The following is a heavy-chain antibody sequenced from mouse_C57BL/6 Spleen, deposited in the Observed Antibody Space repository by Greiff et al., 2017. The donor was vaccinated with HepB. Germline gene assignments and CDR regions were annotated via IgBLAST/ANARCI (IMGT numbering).Heavy chain of an antibody. V-gene: IGHV1-50*01. D-gene: IGHD2-5*01. Sequence: QVQLQQSGAELVKPGASVKLSCKASGYTFTSYWMQWVKQRPGQGLEWIGEIDPSDSYTNYNQKFKGKATLTVDTSSSTAYMQLSSLTSEDSAVYYCASWAPYSNYGYWGQGTTLTVSS. CDR1: GYTFTSYW. CDR2: IDPSDSYT. CDR3: ASWAPYSNYGY. J-gene: IGHJ2*01.